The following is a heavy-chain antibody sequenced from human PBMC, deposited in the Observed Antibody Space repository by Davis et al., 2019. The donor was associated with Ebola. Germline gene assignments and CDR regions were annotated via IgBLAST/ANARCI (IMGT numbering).Heavy chain of an antibody. J-gene: IGHJ4*02. D-gene: IGHD1-7*01. CDR3: ARDWYNWNYVGYYFDY. CDR1: GFIFSDYG. V-gene: IGHV3-30*02. CDR2: IRSNGDDT. Sequence: GESLKISCAASGFIFSDYGMHWVRQAPGKGLEWVAIIRSNGDDTYADSVKGRFTISRDNSKNTLYLQMNSLRAEDTAVYYCARDWYNWNYVGYYFDYWGQGTLVTVSS.